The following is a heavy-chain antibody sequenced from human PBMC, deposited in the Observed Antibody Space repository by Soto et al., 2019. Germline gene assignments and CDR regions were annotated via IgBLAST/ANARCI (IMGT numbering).Heavy chain of an antibody. CDR2: IKQDGSEK. CDR3: ATTVAREVRGVVPSYGMDV. V-gene: IGHV3-7*03. CDR1: GITLSSYW. D-gene: IGHD3-10*01. Sequence: PRGSLRLSCAASGITLSSYWMSWVRQTPGKGLEWVANIKQDGSEKYYVDSVKGRFTISRDNAKNSLYLQMSSLRAEDTAVYYCATTVAREVRGVVPSYGMDVWGRGTPVTVSS. J-gene: IGHJ6*02.